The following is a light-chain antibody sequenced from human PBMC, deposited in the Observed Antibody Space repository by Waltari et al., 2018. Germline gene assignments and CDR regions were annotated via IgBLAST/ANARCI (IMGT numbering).Light chain of an antibody. CDR1: QSISGG. CDR2: KAS. CDR3: QQHNTYPLT. V-gene: IGKV1-5*03. J-gene: IGKJ4*01. Sequence: DIQMTQSPSTLSASVVDRFTITCRASQSISGGLAWYRQKPGKAPKLLIYKASSLESGVPSRFSGSGSGTEFTLTISSLQPDDFATFYCQQHNTYPLTFGGGTKVEIK.